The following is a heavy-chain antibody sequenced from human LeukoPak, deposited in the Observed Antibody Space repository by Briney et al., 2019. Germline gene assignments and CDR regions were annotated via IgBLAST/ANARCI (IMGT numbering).Heavy chain of an antibody. CDR3: ARGPIQLWIHNAMDV. CDR1: GLTFVDHA. D-gene: IGHD1-1*01. CDR2: IRSKAYRGTT. Sequence: GGSLRLSCTGSGLTFVDHAMSWVRQAPGKGLEWVGFIRSKAYRGTTEYAASVKGRFTISRDDSASIAYLQMNSLKTEDTAVYYCARGPIQLWIHNAMDVWGQGTTVTVSS. V-gene: IGHV3-49*04. J-gene: IGHJ6*02.